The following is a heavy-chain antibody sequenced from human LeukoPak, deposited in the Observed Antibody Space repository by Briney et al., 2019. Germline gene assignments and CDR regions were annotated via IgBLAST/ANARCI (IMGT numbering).Heavy chain of an antibody. J-gene: IGHJ4*02. CDR2: IYYSGST. CDR1: GGSISSYY. D-gene: IGHD4-23*01. Sequence: PSETLSLTCTVSGGSISSYYWSWIRQPPGKGLEWIGYIYYSGSTNYNPSLKSRVTISVDTSKNQFSLKLSSVTAADTAVYYCARGVGLRWFSLPWVYWGQGTLVTVSS. V-gene: IGHV4-59*12. CDR3: ARGVGLRWFSLPWVY.